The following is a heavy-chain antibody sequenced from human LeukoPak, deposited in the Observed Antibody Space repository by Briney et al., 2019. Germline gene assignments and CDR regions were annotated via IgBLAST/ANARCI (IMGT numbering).Heavy chain of an antibody. CDR1: GFTFDDYA. J-gene: IGHJ6*04. D-gene: IGHD3-9*01. CDR2: ISWNSGSI. Sequence: GRSLRLSRAASGFTFDDYAMHWVRQAPGKGLEWVSGISWNSGSIGYADSVKGRFTISRDNAKNSLYLQMNSLRAEDTAVYYCAREGRYFDWPGDYYYGMDVWGKGTTVTVSS. CDR3: AREGRYFDWPGDYYYGMDV. V-gene: IGHV3-9*01.